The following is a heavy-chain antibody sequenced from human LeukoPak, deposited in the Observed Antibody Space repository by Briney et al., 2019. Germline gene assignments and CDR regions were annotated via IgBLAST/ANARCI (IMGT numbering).Heavy chain of an antibody. CDR1: GYSFTSYW. V-gene: IGHV5-51*01. J-gene: IGHJ4*02. CDR2: IYPADSDT. Sequence: GESLQISCKGSGYSFTSYWIAWVRQMPGKGLEWMGIIYPADSDTRYSPSFQGQVTISADKSISTAYLQWSSLKASDTAMYYCARSRYYDSSAYYFDYWGQGTLVTVSS. CDR3: ARSRYYDSSAYYFDY. D-gene: IGHD3-22*01.